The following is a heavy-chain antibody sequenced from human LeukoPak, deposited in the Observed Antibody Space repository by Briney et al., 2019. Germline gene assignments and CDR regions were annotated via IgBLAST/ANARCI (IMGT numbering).Heavy chain of an antibody. J-gene: IGHJ4*02. Sequence: GGSLRLSCAASGFTVSSNYMSWVRQAPGKGLEWVSVIYSGGSTYYADSVKGRFTISRDNSKNTLYLQMNSLRAEDTAVYYCARDLGYRYSYGYFLPDYWGQGTLVTVPS. V-gene: IGHV3-66*01. CDR1: GFTVSSNY. CDR3: ARDLGYRYSYGYFLPDY. CDR2: IYSGGST. D-gene: IGHD5-18*01.